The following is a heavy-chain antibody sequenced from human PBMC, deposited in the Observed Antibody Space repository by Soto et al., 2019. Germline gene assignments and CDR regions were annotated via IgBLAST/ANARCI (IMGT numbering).Heavy chain of an antibody. CDR2: IFSNDEK. Sequence: QVTLKESGPVLVKPTETLTLTCTVSGFSLSNARMGVSWMRQPPGKALEWLAHIFSNDEKSYSTSLKSRLTISKDTSKSQVVLTMTNMDPVDTATSYCARRTYSSSWYFDYWGQGTLVTVSS. J-gene: IGHJ4*02. CDR1: GFSLSNARMG. D-gene: IGHD6-13*01. CDR3: ARRTYSSSWYFDY. V-gene: IGHV2-26*01.